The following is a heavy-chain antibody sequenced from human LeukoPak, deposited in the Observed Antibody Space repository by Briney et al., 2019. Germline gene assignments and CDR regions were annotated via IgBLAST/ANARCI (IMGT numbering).Heavy chain of an antibody. V-gene: IGHV1-2*02. CDR3: ARDGTFDI. J-gene: IGHJ3*02. Sequence: ASVKLSCKASGYTFTDYYLHWVRQAPGQGLEWMGWINPDSGVTNYPQKFQGRVTMTRDTSSSTAYMELSRLRSDDTAIYYCARDGTFDIWGLGTMVTVSS. D-gene: IGHD2-15*01. CDR1: GYTFTDYY. CDR2: INPDSGVT.